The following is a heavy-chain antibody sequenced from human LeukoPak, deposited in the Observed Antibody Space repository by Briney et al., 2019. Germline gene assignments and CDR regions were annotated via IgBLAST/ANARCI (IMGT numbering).Heavy chain of an antibody. V-gene: IGHV3-21*01. CDR2: ISSSSSYI. CDR3: HYGGHSPPMDY. Sequence: GGSLRLSCAASGFTFSSYSMNWVRQAQGKGLEWVSSISSSSSYIYYADSVKGRFTISRDNAKNSLYLQMNSLRAEDTAVYYCHYGGHSPPMDYWGQGTLVTVSS. D-gene: IGHD4-23*01. CDR1: GFTFSSYS. J-gene: IGHJ4*02.